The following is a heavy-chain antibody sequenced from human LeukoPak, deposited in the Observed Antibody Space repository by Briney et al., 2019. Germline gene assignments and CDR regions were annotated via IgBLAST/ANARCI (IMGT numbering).Heavy chain of an antibody. D-gene: IGHD2-8*01. J-gene: IGHJ6*02. CDR3: ARPGLGYCTNGVCTTGYGMDV. CDR2: INHSGST. Sequence: SETLSLTCAVYGGSFSGYYWSWIRQPPGNGLEWIGEINHSGSTNYNPSLKSRVTISVDTSKNQFSLKLSSVTAADTAVYYCARPGLGYCTNGVCTTGYGMDVWGQGTTVTVSS. V-gene: IGHV4-34*01. CDR1: GGSFSGYY.